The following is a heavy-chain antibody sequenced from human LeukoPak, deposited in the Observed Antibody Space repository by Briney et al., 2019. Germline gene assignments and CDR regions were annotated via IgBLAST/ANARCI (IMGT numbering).Heavy chain of an antibody. J-gene: IGHJ3*02. CDR3: ARDERIYDSSGYYYGLSAFDI. Sequence: ASVKVSCKASGYTFTGYYMHWVRQAPGQGLEWMGWISAYNGNTNYAQKLQGRVTMTTDTSTSTAYMELRSLRSDDTAVYYCARDERIYDSSGYYYGLSAFDIWGQGTMVTVSS. CDR2: ISAYNGNT. V-gene: IGHV1-18*04. CDR1: GYTFTGYY. D-gene: IGHD3-22*01.